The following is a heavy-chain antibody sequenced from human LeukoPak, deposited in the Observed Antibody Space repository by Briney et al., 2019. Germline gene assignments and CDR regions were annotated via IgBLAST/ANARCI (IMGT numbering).Heavy chain of an antibody. CDR3: ARVGQWMVFDY. Sequence: PGGSLRLSWSASGFTFSSLWISWVRQAPGKGLEWVGNIKQDGSEKFYVDSVKDRFTIFRDNAKESLYLQMNSLRAEDTAVYYCARVGQWMVFDYWGQGTLVTVSS. CDR1: GFTFSSLW. V-gene: IGHV3-7*03. J-gene: IGHJ4*02. CDR2: IKQDGSEK. D-gene: IGHD6-19*01.